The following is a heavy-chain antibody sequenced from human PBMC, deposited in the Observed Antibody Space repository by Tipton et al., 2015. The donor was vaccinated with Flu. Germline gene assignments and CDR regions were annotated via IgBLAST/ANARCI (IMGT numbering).Heavy chain of an antibody. CDR1: GFSVSINY. V-gene: IGHV3-66*01. CDR3: ARDDTGYYSTIPLDY. CDR2: IYSGGST. D-gene: IGHD3-22*01. J-gene: IGHJ4*02. Sequence: SLRLSCAASGFSVSINYMNWVRQAPGKGLEWVSVIYSGGSTYYADSVKGRFTISRDNSKNTLYLQMNSLRVEDTAVYYCARDDTGYYSTIPLDYWGQGTLVTVSS.